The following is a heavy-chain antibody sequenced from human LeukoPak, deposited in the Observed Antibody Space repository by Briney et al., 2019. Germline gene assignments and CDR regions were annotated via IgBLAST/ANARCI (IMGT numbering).Heavy chain of an antibody. CDR2: IHPLDSDS. Sequence: GESLKISCKGSGYGFTSHWIGWIRQMPGKGLEWMGLIHPLDSDSRYSPSFQGQVTMSADKSINTVYLQWSSLKASDTAMYFCARRLLGGSGSFDYWGQGTVVTVSS. CDR1: GYGFTSHW. J-gene: IGHJ4*02. D-gene: IGHD3-10*01. CDR3: ARRLLGGSGSFDY. V-gene: IGHV5-51*01.